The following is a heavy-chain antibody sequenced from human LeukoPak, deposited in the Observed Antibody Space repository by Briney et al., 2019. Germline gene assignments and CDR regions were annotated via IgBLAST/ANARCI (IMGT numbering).Heavy chain of an antibody. CDR3: ARQGQQLVLPFFDY. CDR1: EYTFTSYW. J-gene: IGHJ4*02. CDR2: IYPGDSDT. V-gene: IGHV5-51*01. Sequence: GESLKISCKGSEYTFTSYWIGWVRQMSGKGLEWMGIIYPGDSDTRYNPSFQGQVTISADKSISTAYLQWSSLKASDTAMYYCARQGQQLVLPFFDYWGQGTLVTVSS. D-gene: IGHD6-13*01.